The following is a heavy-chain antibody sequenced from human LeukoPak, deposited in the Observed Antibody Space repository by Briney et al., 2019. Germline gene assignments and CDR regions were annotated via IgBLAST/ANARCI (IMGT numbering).Heavy chain of an antibody. CDR3: ARSGRGTYYYFDL. Sequence: GASVKVSCKASGYTFTRYGISWVRQAPGQGLEWMGWISGYNGNTNYAQKFQGRVSMTADTSTSTAYMEVRSLRSDDTAVYYCARSGRGTYYYFDLWGQGTLVTVSS. CDR1: GYTFTRYG. D-gene: IGHD1-26*01. V-gene: IGHV1-18*01. CDR2: ISGYNGNT. J-gene: IGHJ4*02.